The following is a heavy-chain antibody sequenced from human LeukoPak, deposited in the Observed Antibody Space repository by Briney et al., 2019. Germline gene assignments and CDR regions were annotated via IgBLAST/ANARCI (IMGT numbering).Heavy chain of an antibody. V-gene: IGHV1-2*02. CDR3: ARVAGSAY. Sequence: ASLKVSREASVYTFTGYYMHWGRQTPGQGVECRGGINPNSGGANYPQKCQGRVTMTRDTSISTAYMELSRLRSDDTAVYYCARVAGSAYWGQGTLVTVSS. CDR2: INPNSGGA. D-gene: IGHD6-13*01. J-gene: IGHJ4*02. CDR1: VYTFTGYY.